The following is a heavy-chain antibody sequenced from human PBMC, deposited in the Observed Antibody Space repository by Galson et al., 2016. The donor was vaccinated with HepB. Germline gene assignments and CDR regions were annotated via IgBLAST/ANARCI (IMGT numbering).Heavy chain of an antibody. J-gene: IGHJ4*02. CDR3: ARGRQWGLFDY. D-gene: IGHD6-19*01. CDR2: ISASSGSA. V-gene: IGHV3-23*01. CDR1: GFTFGSYA. Sequence: SLRLSCAASGFTFGSYAMSWVRQAPGKGLEWVSDISASSGSAYYADSVQGRFTISRDNSKNTLFLQMTSLTAEDTAVYYCARGRQWGLFDYWGQGTLVSVSS.